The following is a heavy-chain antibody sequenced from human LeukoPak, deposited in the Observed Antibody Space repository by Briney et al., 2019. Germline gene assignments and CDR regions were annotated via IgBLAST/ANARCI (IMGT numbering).Heavy chain of an antibody. Sequence: GGSLRLSCAASGFTFSSYGVHWVRQAPGKGLEWVAVISYDGSNKYYADSVKGRFTISRDNSKNTLYLQMNSLRAEDTAVYYCAKGIGLGDYDILTGSDYFDYWGQGTLVTVSS. CDR2: ISYDGSNK. CDR3: AKGIGLGDYDILTGSDYFDY. CDR1: GFTFSSYG. D-gene: IGHD3-9*01. J-gene: IGHJ4*02. V-gene: IGHV3-30*18.